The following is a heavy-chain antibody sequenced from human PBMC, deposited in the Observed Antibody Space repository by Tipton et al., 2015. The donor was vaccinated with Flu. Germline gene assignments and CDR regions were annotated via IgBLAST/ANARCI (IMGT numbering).Heavy chain of an antibody. J-gene: IGHJ4*02. CDR3: VRDRDYGDFVVHGGL. Sequence: SLRLSCAASGFTVRDQYMSWIRQAPGKGLEWVSYINGAGFNIYYADAVKGRFTRSRDNAKNSLYLQMDSLRVDDTAMHYCVRDRDYGDFVVHGGLWGRGTLVAVSS. D-gene: IGHD4-17*01. CDR2: INGAGFNI. CDR1: GFTVRDQY. V-gene: IGHV3-11*04.